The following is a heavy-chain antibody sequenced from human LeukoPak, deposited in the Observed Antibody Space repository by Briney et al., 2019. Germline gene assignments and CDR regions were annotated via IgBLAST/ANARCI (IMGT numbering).Heavy chain of an antibody. CDR3: AGDQKAATGWFDP. D-gene: IGHD2-15*01. Sequence: GGSLRLSCAASGFTVSSNYMSWVRQAPGKGLEWVSVIYSGGSTYYADSVKGRFTISRDNSKNTLYLQMNSLRAEDTAVYYCAGDQKAATGWFDPWGQGTLVTVSS. CDR1: GFTVSSNY. V-gene: IGHV3-53*01. J-gene: IGHJ5*02. CDR2: IYSGGST.